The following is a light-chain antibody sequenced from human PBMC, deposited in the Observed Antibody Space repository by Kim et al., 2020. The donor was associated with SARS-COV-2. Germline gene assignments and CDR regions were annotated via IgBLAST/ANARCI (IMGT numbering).Light chain of an antibody. V-gene: IGKV3-15*01. J-gene: IGKJ3*01. CDR1: QSISSN. Sequence: EIVMTQSPATLSVSPGERVTLSCRASQSISSNLAWYQQKPGQAPRLLIYGASTRATGIPARFSGSGSGTEFTLTISSLQSEDFAVYYCHQYNNWPLFTFGPGTRVDIK. CDR2: GAS. CDR3: HQYNNWPLFT.